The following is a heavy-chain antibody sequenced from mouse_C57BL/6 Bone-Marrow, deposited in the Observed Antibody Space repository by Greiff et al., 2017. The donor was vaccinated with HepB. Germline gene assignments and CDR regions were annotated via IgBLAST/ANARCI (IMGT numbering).Heavy chain of an antibody. CDR2: INPYNGGT. J-gene: IGHJ3*01. CDR1: GYTFTDYY. V-gene: IGHV1-19*01. Sequence: VQLQQSGPVLVKPGASVKMSCKASGYTFTDYYMNWVKQSHGKSLEWIGVINPYNGGTSYNQKFKGKATLTVDKSSSTAYMELNSLTSEDSAVYYCAREGDYVAWFAYWGQGTLVTVSA. CDR3: AREGDYVAWFAY. D-gene: IGHD2-4*01.